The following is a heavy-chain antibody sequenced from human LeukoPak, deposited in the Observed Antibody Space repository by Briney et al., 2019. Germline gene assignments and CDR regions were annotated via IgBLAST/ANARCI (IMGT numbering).Heavy chain of an antibody. CDR3: AREEFLHEIDSSGYFVY. V-gene: IGHV4-4*07. CDR2: VYSSGVG. J-gene: IGHJ4*02. D-gene: IGHD3-22*01. Sequence: PSETLSLTCTVSGGSITGYYWNWIRQPAGQGLEWLGRVYSSGVGNYNPSLTSRVTMSVDTSKSQFSLKLTSLTAADTAVYYCAREEFLHEIDSSGYFVYWGQGTLATVSS. CDR1: GGSITGYY.